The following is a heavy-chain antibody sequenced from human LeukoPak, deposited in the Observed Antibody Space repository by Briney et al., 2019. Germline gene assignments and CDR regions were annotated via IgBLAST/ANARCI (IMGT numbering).Heavy chain of an antibody. CDR2: ISSSSSTI. D-gene: IGHD3-10*01. CDR1: GFIFSRYR. CDR3: ARDLVYYSSGGTVDP. V-gene: IGHV3-48*02. J-gene: IGHJ5*02. Sequence: GGSLRLSCVASGFIFSRYRMNWVRQAPGKGLEWVSYISSSSSTIYYADSVKGRFTISRDNDKNSLYLQMNSLRDEDTAVYYCARDLVYYSSGGTVDPWGQGTLVTVSS.